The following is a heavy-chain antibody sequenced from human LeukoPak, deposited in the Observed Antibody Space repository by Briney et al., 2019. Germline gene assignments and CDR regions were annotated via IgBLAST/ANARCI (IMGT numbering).Heavy chain of an antibody. CDR2: IIPIFGTA. V-gene: IGHV1-69*06. J-gene: IGHJ3*02. Sequence: SVKVSCKASGGTFSSYAISWVRQAPGQGLEWMGGIIPIFGTANYAQKFQGRVTITADKSTSTAYMELSSLRSEDTAVYYCARDQGIVGATISVAFDIWGQGTMVTVSS. CDR1: GGTFSSYA. CDR3: ARDQGIVGATISVAFDI. D-gene: IGHD1-26*01.